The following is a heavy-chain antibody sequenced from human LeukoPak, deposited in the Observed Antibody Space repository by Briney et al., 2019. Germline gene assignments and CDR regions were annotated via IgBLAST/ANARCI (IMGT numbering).Heavy chain of an antibody. J-gene: IGHJ6*02. D-gene: IGHD2/OR15-2a*01. CDR1: GFTFSPYW. CDR2: INTDGSST. Sequence: GGSLRLSRAASGFTFSPYWMHWVRQAPGKGLVWVSHINTDGSSTTYADSVKGRFTISRDNAKSTLYLLMNSLRAEDTAVYYCARDSNYGMDVWGQGTTVTVSS. V-gene: IGHV3-74*01. CDR3: ARDSNYGMDV.